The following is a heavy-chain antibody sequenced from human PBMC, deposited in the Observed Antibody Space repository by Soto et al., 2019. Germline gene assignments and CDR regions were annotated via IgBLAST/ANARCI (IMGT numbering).Heavy chain of an antibody. CDR3: ARGTYGDSDFDY. J-gene: IGHJ4*02. Sequence: DSVKGRFTISRDYSKNTLYLQVNSLRAEDTAVYYCARGTYGDSDFDYWGQGTLVNVSS. V-gene: IGHV3-30*07. D-gene: IGHD4-17*01.